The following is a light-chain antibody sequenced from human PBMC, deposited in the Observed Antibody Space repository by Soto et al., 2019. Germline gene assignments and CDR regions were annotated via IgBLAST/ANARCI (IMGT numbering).Light chain of an antibody. J-gene: IGLJ7*01. CDR1: SSNIGSNT. V-gene: IGLV1-44*01. Sequence: QSVLTQPPSASGTPGQRVTISCSGTSSNIGSNTVNWYQHLPGTAPKLLIYSNNQRPSGVPDRFSGSKSGSSASLAISGLQSEEEADYYCGTWDDSLNGPVFGGGTQLTVL. CDR3: GTWDDSLNGPV. CDR2: SNN.